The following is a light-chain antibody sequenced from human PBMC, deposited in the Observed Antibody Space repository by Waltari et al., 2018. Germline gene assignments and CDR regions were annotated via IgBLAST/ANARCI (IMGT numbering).Light chain of an antibody. V-gene: IGLV2-14*03. CDR3: GTSTTTRNHV. CDR1: SSDVSAYNY. CDR2: DVS. J-gene: IGLJ1*01. Sequence: QSALTQPASVSGSPGQSITISCSGTSSDVSAYNYFCWYQQHPGKAPKLIIYDVSFRPSGVSNRFSGSKSGNTASLTISGLHTEDEADYYCGTSTTTRNHVFGTGTKVTVL.